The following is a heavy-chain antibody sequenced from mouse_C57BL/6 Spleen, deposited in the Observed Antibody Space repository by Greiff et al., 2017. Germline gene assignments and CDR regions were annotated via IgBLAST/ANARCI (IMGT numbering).Heavy chain of an antibody. CDR3: ARACVGCYDAMDY. CDR1: GYTFTSYW. Sequence: VQLLQPGADLVKPGASVKMSCEASGYTFTSYWITWVKQRPGQGLEWIGYIYPGSGSTYYNEKLKSKATLTVDTSTNTAYMQLSSLTSEDAAVYYGARACVGCYDAMDYWGQGTSVTVSA. J-gene: IGHJ4*01. V-gene: IGHV1-55*01. CDR2: IYPGSGST.